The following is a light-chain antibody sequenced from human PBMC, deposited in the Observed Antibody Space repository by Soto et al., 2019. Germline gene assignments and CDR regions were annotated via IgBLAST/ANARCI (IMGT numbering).Light chain of an antibody. CDR2: GAS. Sequence: EIVLTQSPGTLSLSPWERATLSCRASQSVSSNLAWYQQKPGQAPRLLIYGASTRATGIPARFSGSGSGTDFTLTIRRLEPEDFAVYYCQQYGSSPRTFGQGTKVDIK. V-gene: IGKV3-20*01. CDR1: QSVSSN. J-gene: IGKJ1*01. CDR3: QQYGSSPRT.